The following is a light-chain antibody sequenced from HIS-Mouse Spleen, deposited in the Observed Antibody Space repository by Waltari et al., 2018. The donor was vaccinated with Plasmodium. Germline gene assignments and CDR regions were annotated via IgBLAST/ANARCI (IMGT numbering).Light chain of an antibody. V-gene: IGKV1-39*01. Sequence: DIQITQHPSSLSASVGDRVTITCRASQSISSYLNWYQQKPGKAPKLLIYAASSLQSGVPSRFSGSGSGTDFTLTISSLQPEDFATYYCQQSYSTPWTFGQGTKVEIK. CDR1: QSISSY. CDR2: AAS. J-gene: IGKJ1*01. CDR3: QQSYSTPWT.